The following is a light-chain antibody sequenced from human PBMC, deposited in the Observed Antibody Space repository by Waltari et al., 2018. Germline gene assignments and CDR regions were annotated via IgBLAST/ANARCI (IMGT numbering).Light chain of an antibody. CDR2: GAS. CDR3: QQRSTWPNT. CDR1: QSVSSH. V-gene: IGKV3-11*01. J-gene: IGKJ2*01. Sequence: EIVLTPSPASPSLSPGETATLSCRASQSVSSHLGWYQQKPGQAPRLPIYGASNRATGIPARFSGSGSGTDFTLSISSLEPEDFVVYYCQQRSTWPNTFGQGTKLEIK.